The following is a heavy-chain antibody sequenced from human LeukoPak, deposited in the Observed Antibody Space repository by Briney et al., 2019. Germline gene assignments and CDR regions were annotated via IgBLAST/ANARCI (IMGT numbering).Heavy chain of an antibody. D-gene: IGHD3-10*01. J-gene: IGHJ4*02. V-gene: IGHV3-7*01. Sequence: GGSLRLSCAASGFMFGRFWMNWVRQAPGKGLEWVANMKQDGSEAYYVDSVRGRFTISRDNAKSSLYLQMNSLRAEDTAVYYCVRSTGRFGDLLYVWGQGTLVTVSS. CDR2: MKQDGSEA. CDR1: GFMFGRFW. CDR3: VRSTGRFGDLLYV.